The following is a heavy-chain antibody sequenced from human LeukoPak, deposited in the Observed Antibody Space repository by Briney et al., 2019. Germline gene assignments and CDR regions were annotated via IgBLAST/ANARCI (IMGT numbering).Heavy chain of an antibody. CDR3: ARDLSAAFDF. CDR2: IYIGGST. Sequence: GGSLRLSCAASGFTVSSNYMSWVRQAPGKGLEWVSVIYIGGSTFYADSVKGRFTISRDSSKNTLFLDMSNLRVEDTALYYCARDLSAAFDFWGQGVLVTVSS. CDR1: GFTVSSNY. V-gene: IGHV3-66*01. J-gene: IGHJ4*02. D-gene: IGHD6-19*01.